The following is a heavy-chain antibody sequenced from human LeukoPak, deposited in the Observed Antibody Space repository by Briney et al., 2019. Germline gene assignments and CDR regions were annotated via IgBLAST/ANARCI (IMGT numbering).Heavy chain of an antibody. Sequence: GGSLRLSCAASGFTFSSYAMHWVRQAPGKGLEWVAVISYDGSNKHYADSVKGRFTISRDNSKNTLYPQMNSLRAEDTAVYCCARETGGDNYYYYGMDVWGKGTTVTVSS. V-gene: IGHV3-30*04. D-gene: IGHD1-26*01. J-gene: IGHJ6*04. CDR2: ISYDGSNK. CDR3: ARETGGDNYYYYGMDV. CDR1: GFTFSSYA.